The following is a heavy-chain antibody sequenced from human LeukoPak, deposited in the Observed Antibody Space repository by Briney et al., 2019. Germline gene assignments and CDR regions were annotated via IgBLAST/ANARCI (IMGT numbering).Heavy chain of an antibody. CDR2: IYYSGST. V-gene: IGHV4-61*01. CDR3: ARETGDGTF. Sequence: SETLSLTCTVSGASVSSGSYYWSWIRQPPGKGLEWIGYIYYSGSTNSNPSLKSRVTISVDTSKNQFSLKLNSVTAADTAVYYCARETGDGTFWDQGTLVTVSS. J-gene: IGHJ4*02. CDR1: GASVSSGSYY. D-gene: IGHD7-27*01.